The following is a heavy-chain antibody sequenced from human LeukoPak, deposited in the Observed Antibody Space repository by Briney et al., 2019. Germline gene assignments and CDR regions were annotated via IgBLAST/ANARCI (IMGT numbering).Heavy chain of an antibody. CDR3: ARDLGQYYDTSDNWFDP. Sequence: SETLSLTCTVSGGSISSYYWSWIRQPPGKGLEWIGEINHSGSTNYNPSLKSRVTISVDTSKNQFSLKLSSVTAADTAVYYCARDLGQYYDTSDNWFDPWGQGTLVTVSS. CDR1: GGSISSYY. J-gene: IGHJ5*02. CDR2: INHSGST. D-gene: IGHD3-22*01. V-gene: IGHV4-34*01.